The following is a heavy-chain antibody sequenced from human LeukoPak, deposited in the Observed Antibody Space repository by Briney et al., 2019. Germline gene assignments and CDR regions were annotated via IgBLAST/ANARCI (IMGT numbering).Heavy chain of an antibody. J-gene: IGHJ4*02. CDR1: GDSISGYY. CDR2: IYYSGST. CDR3: AGRSRSGWYYDC. D-gene: IGHD6-19*01. Sequence: PSETLSLTCTVSGDSISGYYWSWIRQPPGKGLEWIGYIYYSGSTNYNPSLKSRVTISVDTSKNQFSLKLSTVTAADTAVYFCAGRSRSGWYYDCWGQGTLVTVSS. V-gene: IGHV4-59*01.